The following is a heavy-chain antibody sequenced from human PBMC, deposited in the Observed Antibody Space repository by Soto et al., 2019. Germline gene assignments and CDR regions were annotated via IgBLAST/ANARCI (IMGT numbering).Heavy chain of an antibody. CDR2: MNPQSGYT. D-gene: IGHD3-10*02. Sequence: QVQLLQSGAEVKKPGASVKVSCKASGYTFTTYDINWVRQATGQRLEWVGWMNPQSGYTGFAQKFQGRVSMTRDTSINTAYMELSSLRSEDTAVYYCVRVFGSIDYWGQGTLVTVSS. CDR3: VRVFGSIDY. CDR1: GYTFTTYD. J-gene: IGHJ4*02. V-gene: IGHV1-8*01.